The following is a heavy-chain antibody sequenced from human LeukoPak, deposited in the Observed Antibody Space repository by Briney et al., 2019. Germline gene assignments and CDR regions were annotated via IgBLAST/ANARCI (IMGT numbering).Heavy chain of an antibody. CDR3: AKDYGQWLVDY. D-gene: IGHD6-19*01. J-gene: IGHJ4*02. Sequence: GASVKVSCKTSGYTFTAYYIHWVRQAPGQGLEWMGWINPSSGTLYAQQFQGRVTMTRDTSISTAYMELTNLTSDDTAVYYCAKDYGQWLVDYWGQGTLVTVSS. CDR2: INPSSGT. V-gene: IGHV1-2*02. CDR1: GYTFTAYY.